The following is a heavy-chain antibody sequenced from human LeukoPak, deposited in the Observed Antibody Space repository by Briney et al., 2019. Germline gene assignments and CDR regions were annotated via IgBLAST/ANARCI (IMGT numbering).Heavy chain of an antibody. CDR2: INHSGST. Sequence: SETLSLTCAVYGGSFSGYYWSWIRQPPGKGLEWIGEINHSGSTNYNPSLKSRVTISVDTSKNQFSLQLSSVTPEDTAVYYCVRDMYGDLGDYWGQGTLVTVSS. CDR3: VRDMYGDLGDY. D-gene: IGHD4-17*01. V-gene: IGHV4-34*01. CDR1: GGSFSGYY. J-gene: IGHJ4*02.